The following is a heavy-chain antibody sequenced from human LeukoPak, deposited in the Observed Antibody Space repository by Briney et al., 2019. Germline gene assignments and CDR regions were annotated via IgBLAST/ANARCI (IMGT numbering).Heavy chain of an antibody. D-gene: IGHD3-9*01. CDR1: GYTFTSYG. CDR2: ISAYNGNT. CDR3: ARVLRRDILTGYYPRYYYYGMDV. Sequence: GASVKVSCKASGYTFTSYGISWVRQAPGQGLEWMGWISAYNGNTNYAQKLQGRVTMTTDTSTSTVYMELRSLRSDDPAVYYCARVLRRDILTGYYPRYYYYGMDVWGQGTTVTVSS. J-gene: IGHJ6*02. V-gene: IGHV1-18*01.